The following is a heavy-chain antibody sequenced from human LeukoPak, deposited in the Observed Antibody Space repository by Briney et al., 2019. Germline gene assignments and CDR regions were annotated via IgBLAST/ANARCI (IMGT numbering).Heavy chain of an antibody. J-gene: IGHJ4*02. Sequence: GGSLRLSCAAPGFTFSSYSMNWVRQAPGKGLEWVSYISSSSSKKYADSVKGRFTISRDNSKNTLYLQMNSLRAEDTAVYYCAKDQRWLYYFDYWGQGTLVTVSS. D-gene: IGHD5-24*01. CDR3: AKDQRWLYYFDY. CDR1: GFTFSSYS. V-gene: IGHV3-48*01. CDR2: ISSSSSK.